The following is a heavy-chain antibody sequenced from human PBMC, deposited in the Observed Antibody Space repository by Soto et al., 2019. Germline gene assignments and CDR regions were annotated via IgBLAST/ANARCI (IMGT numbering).Heavy chain of an antibody. Sequence: GASVKVSCKASGYTFTGYYMHWVRQAPGQGLEWMGWINPNSGGTNYAQKFQGWVTMTRDTSISTAYMELSRLRSDDTAVYYCARGEYDFWSGYYYFDYWGQGTLVTVSS. D-gene: IGHD3-3*01. J-gene: IGHJ4*02. V-gene: IGHV1-2*04. CDR2: INPNSGGT. CDR3: ARGEYDFWSGYYYFDY. CDR1: GYTFTGYY.